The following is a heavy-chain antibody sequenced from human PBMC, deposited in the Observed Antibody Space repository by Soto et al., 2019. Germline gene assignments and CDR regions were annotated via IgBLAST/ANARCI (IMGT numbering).Heavy chain of an antibody. D-gene: IGHD6-19*01. CDR3: ARRLADDDVSYWYFDL. CDR2: IYYSGST. J-gene: IGHJ2*01. CDR1: GGSVSSSSYY. V-gene: IGHV4-31*03. Sequence: PSETLSLTCTVSGGSVSSSSYYWSWIRQHPGKGLEWIGYIYYSGSTYYNPSLKSRVTISVDTSKNQFSLKLSSVTAADTAVYYCARRLADDDVSYWYFDLWGRGTLVTVSS.